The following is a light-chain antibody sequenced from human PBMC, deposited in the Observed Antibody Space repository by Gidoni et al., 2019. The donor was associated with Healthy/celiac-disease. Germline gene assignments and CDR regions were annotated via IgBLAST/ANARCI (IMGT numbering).Light chain of an antibody. J-gene: IGLJ2*01. CDR1: SSDVGGYNY. Sequence: VSGSPGQSITISCTGTSSDVGGYNYVSWYQQHPGKAPKLMIYEVSNRPSGVSNRSSGSKSGNTASLTISGLQAEDEADYYCSSYTSSSTLEVVFGGGTKLTVL. CDR3: SSYTSSSTLEVV. V-gene: IGLV2-14*01. CDR2: EVS.